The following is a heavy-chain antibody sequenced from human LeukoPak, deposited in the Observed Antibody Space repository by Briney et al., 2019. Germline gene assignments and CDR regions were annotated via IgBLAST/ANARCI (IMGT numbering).Heavy chain of an antibody. J-gene: IGHJ3*02. V-gene: IGHV3-30*02. CDR2: IRYDGSNK. CDR1: GFTFSSYG. Sequence: GGSLRLSCAASGFTFSSYGMHWVCQAPGKGLEWVAFIRYDGSNKYYADSVKGRFTISRDNSKNTLYLHVNSLRPEDTAVYYCVGDKSYAFDIWGQGTTVTVSS. CDR3: VGDKSYAFDI.